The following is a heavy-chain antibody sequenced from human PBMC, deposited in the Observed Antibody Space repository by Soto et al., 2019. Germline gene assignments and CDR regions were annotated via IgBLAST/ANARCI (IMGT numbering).Heavy chain of an antibody. J-gene: IGHJ4*02. D-gene: IGHD3-22*01. V-gene: IGHV4-61*01. CDR3: ARSMLYSDGSNYSPFDY. Sequence: SETLSLTCTVSGGSVISGNYYWSWIRQPPGERLEWIGYFYYTGSINYNPSLKSRVTISIDASKNQFSLRLSSVTAADTAVYYCARSMLYSDGSNYSPFDYWGQGTLVTVSS. CDR2: FYYTGSI. CDR1: GGSVISGNYY.